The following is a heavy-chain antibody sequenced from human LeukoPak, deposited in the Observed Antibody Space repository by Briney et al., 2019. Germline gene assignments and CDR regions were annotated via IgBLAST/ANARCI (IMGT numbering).Heavy chain of an antibody. D-gene: IGHD6-13*01. V-gene: IGHV3-53*01. CDR3: AKGPAGTEMYFDY. CDR1: GFTLSSNY. Sequence: PGGALRLSCAASGFTLSSNYMSWVRQAPGKGVEWVSVIYSGGSTYYADSVKGRFTISRDNSKNTLYLQMNSLRAEDTAVYYCAKGPAGTEMYFDYWGQGTLVTVSS. CDR2: IYSGGST. J-gene: IGHJ4*02.